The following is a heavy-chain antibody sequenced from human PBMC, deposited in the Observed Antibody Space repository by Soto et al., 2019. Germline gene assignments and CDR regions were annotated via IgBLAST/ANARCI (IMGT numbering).Heavy chain of an antibody. CDR3: ARGGTYNGYDCAAEDN. Sequence: QVQLVQSGAEVKKPGASVKGSCVASGYSFSSYGISWVRQAPGQGREWVGWISAYNGNTNHAQRVQGRVTMTTDISTTTAYMELRRLRSDDTAVYYCARGGTYNGYDCAAEDNWGQGTLVTVSS. J-gene: IGHJ4*02. D-gene: IGHD5-12*01. V-gene: IGHV1-18*01. CDR2: ISAYNGNT. CDR1: GYSFSSYG.